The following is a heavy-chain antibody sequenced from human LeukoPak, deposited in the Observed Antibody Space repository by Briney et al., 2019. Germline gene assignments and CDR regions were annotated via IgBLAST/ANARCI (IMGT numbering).Heavy chain of an antibody. CDR3: ARETGNYYFDS. J-gene: IGHJ4*02. V-gene: IGHV3-30*03. D-gene: IGHD1-7*01. CDR2: ISYDGRDK. CDR1: GFTFSSSV. Sequence: AGGSLRLSCAASGFTFSSSVMHWVRQAPGKGLEWVAAISYDGRDKYFADSVKGRFTISRDNSKNTLDLQVNGLRAEDTAVYYCARETGNYYFDSWGQGTLVTVSS.